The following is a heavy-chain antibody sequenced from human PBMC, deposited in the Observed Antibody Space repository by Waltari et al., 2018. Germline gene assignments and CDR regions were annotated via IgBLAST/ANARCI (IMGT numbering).Heavy chain of an antibody. Sequence: EVQLVETGGGLIQPGGSLRLSCAASGFTVSSNYMSWVRQAPGKGLEWVSVISSGGSKYYADSVKCRFTISRDNSKNTLYLQMNSLRAEDTAVYYCARDDYGGTHDRAFDIWGQGTMVTVSS. CDR1: GFTVSSNY. V-gene: IGHV3-53*02. CDR2: ISSGGSK. J-gene: IGHJ3*02. CDR3: ARDDYGGTHDRAFDI. D-gene: IGHD4-17*01.